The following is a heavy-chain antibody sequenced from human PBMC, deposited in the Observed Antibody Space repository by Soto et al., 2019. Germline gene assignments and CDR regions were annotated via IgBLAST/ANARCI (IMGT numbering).Heavy chain of an antibody. Sequence: QVQLVQSGAEVKKPGASVKVSCKASGYRFTIYGINWVRQAPGQGLEWMGWISAYNGNINYAQKFQGRFTMTTDTSTSTAYMELRSLRSDDTAVYYCARGPALYGSEPFEIWGQGTMVTVSS. CDR3: ARGPALYGSEPFEI. CDR1: GYRFTIYG. CDR2: ISAYNGNI. V-gene: IGHV1-18*01. D-gene: IGHD4-17*01. J-gene: IGHJ3*02.